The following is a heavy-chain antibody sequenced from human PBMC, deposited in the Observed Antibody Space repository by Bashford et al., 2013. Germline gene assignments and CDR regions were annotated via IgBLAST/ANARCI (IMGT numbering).Heavy chain of an antibody. V-gene: IGHV4-34*01. J-gene: IGHJ6*02. CDR2: INHSGST. CDR3: ARGVYGMDV. Sequence: LLYSSETLSLTCAVYGGSFSGYYWSWIRQPPGKGLEWIGEINHSGSTNYNPSLKSRVTISVDTSKNQFSLKLSSVTAADTAVYYCARGVYGMDVWGQGTTVTVSS. CDR1: GGSFSGYY.